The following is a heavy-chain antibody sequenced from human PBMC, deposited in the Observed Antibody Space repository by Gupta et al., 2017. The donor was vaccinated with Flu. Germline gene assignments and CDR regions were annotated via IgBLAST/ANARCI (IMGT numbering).Heavy chain of an antibody. D-gene: IGHD3-22*01. Sequence: EMQLVEPGGGLVQPGGSLKLSCAAAGFNFRDSAIHWVRQASGKGLEWVGRIRSRANSYATEYAASAKGRFTISRDDSKNTAYLQMYSLKTEDTAMYYCTTGLIVLGQDAFDIWGQGTMVTVFS. J-gene: IGHJ3*02. CDR3: TTGLIVLGQDAFDI. CDR1: GFNFRDSA. CDR2: IRSRANSYAT. V-gene: IGHV3-73*01.